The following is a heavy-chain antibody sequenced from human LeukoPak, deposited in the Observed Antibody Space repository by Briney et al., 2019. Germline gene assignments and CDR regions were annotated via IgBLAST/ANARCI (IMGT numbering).Heavy chain of an antibody. J-gene: IGHJ4*02. CDR1: GASISRYY. CDR2: VSTSGST. CDR3: ARAPGGDFWSGSQYFFDY. D-gene: IGHD3-3*01. V-gene: IGHV4-4*07. Sequence: SETLSLTCTVSGASISRYYWSWIRQPAGKGLEWIGHVSTSGSTNYNPSLKSRVTTSVDTSKNQFSLKLSSVTAADTALYYCARAPGGDFWSGSQYFFDYWGQGTLVTVSS.